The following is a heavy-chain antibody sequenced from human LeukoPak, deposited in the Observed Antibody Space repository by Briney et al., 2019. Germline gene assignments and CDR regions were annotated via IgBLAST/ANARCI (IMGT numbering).Heavy chain of an antibody. V-gene: IGHV1-46*01. CDR3: ARGVSNSASGLPTRCFDY. CDR1: GYTFTSYY. CDR2: INPSGGST. Sequence: ASVKVSCRASGYTFTSYYMHWVRQAPGQGLEWMGMINPSGGSTSYAQNFQGRVTMTRDTSTSTVYMELNSLTSEDTAVYYCARGVSNSASGLPTRCFDYWGQGTLVTVSS. D-gene: IGHD5-12*01. J-gene: IGHJ4*02.